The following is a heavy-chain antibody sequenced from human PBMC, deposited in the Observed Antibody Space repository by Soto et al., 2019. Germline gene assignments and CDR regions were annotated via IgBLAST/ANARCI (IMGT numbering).Heavy chain of an antibody. CDR1: GGTFSSYA. J-gene: IGHJ6*02. V-gene: IGHV1-69*13. CDR2: IIPIFGTA. CDR3: ARVGAYDFWSGYYLNYYYYGMDV. Sequence: SVKVSCKAPGGTFSSYAISWVLQAPGQGLEWMGGIIPIFGTANYAQKFQGRVTITGDDSTSTAYMELSSLRSEDTAVYYCARVGAYDFWSGYYLNYYYYGMDVWGQGTTVTVSS. D-gene: IGHD3-3*01.